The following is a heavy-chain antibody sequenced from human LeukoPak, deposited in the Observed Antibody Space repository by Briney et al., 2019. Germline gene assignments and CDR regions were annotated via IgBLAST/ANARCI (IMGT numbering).Heavy chain of an antibody. CDR3: ARVGSYYDSSGYYLGMDV. Sequence: GGSLRLSCAASGFTFSSYEMNWVRQAPGKGLEWVSYISSSGSTIYYADSVKGRFTISRDNAKNSLYLQMNSLRAEDTAVYYCARVGSYYDSSGYYLGMDVWGKGTTVSISS. CDR2: ISSSGSTI. CDR1: GFTFSSYE. J-gene: IGHJ6*03. D-gene: IGHD3-22*01. V-gene: IGHV3-48*03.